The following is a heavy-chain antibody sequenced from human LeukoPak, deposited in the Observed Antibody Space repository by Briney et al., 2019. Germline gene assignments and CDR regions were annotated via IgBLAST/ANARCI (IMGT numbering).Heavy chain of an antibody. V-gene: IGHV4-61*02. CDR3: ARASGGENFDY. D-gene: IGHD3-16*01. CDR1: GGSISSGSYY. CDR2: IYTSGST. J-gene: IGHJ4*02. Sequence: PSETLSLTCTVSGGSISSGSYYWSWVRQPAGRGVEWIGRIYTSGSTNYNPSLKSRVTISVDTSKNQFSLKLSSVTAADTAVYYCARASGGENFDYWGQGTLVTVSS.